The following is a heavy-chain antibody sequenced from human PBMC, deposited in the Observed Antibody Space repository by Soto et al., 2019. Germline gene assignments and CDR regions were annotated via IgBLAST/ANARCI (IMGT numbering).Heavy chain of an antibody. CDR3: ASEGYCSGGSCYSFDY. CDR2: IWYDGSNK. J-gene: IGHJ4*02. D-gene: IGHD2-15*01. V-gene: IGHV3-33*01. Sequence: GGSLRLSCAASGFTFSSYGMHWVRQAPGKGLEWVAVIWYDGSNKYYADSVKGRFTISRDNSKNTLYLQMNSLRAEDTAVYYCASEGYCSGGSCYSFDYWGQGTLVTVSS. CDR1: GFTFSSYG.